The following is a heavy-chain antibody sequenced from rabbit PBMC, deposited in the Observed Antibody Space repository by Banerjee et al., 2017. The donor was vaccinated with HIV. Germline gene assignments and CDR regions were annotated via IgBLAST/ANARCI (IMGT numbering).Heavy chain of an antibody. CDR1: GFSFNNNYV. CDR2: INSNTGNT. CDR3: ARCNKYDDYGDVWLDL. D-gene: IGHD2-1*01. J-gene: IGHJ5*01. V-gene: IGHV1S40*01. Sequence: QLLEESGGDLVKPEGSLTLTCKASGFSFNNNYVMCWVRQAPGKGLEWLACINSNTGNTVYASWAKGPFTISKTSSTTVTLQMTSLTAADTATYFCARCNKYDDYGDVWLDLWGPGTLVTVS.